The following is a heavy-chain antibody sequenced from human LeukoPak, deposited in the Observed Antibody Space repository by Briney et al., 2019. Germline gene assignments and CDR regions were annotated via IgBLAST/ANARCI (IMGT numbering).Heavy chain of an antibody. CDR1: GFTFSDYY. D-gene: IGHD4-23*01. V-gene: IGHV3-11*04. Sequence: GGSLRLSCAASGFTFSDYYMNWIRQAPGKGLEWISYISSSGSTTYYADSVKGRFSISRDNAKNSLYLQMNSLRAEDTAVYYCAREATVEDYWGQGTLVTVSS. CDR2: ISSSGSTT. CDR3: AREATVEDY. J-gene: IGHJ4*02.